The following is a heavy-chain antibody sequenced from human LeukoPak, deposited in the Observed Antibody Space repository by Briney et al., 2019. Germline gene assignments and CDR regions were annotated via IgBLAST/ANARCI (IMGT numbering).Heavy chain of an antibody. J-gene: IGHJ4*02. Sequence: SETLSLTCTVSGGSISSYYWSWIRQPPGKGLEWIGYIYYSGSTNYNPSLKSRVTISVDTSKNQFSLKLSSVTAADTAVYYCGRYDSSGKGIDYWGKGTLVTVSS. D-gene: IGHD3-22*01. V-gene: IGHV4-59*01. CDR2: IYYSGST. CDR1: GGSISSYY. CDR3: GRYDSSGKGIDY.